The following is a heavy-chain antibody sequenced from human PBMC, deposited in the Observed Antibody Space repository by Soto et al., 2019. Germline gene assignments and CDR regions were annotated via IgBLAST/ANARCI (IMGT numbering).Heavy chain of an antibody. CDR3: ARQDYEWSMVRGVSFDY. J-gene: IGHJ4*02. Sequence: GESLKISCKGSGYSFTSYWIGWVRQMPGKGLEWMGIIYPGDSDTRYSPSFQGQVTISADKSISTAYLQWSSLKASDTAMYYCARQDYEWSMVRGVSFDYWGQGTLVTVSS. CDR1: GYSFTSYW. V-gene: IGHV5-51*01. D-gene: IGHD3-10*01. CDR2: IYPGDSDT.